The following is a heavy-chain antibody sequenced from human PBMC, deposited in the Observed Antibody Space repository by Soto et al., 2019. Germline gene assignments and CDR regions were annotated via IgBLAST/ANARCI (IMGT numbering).Heavy chain of an antibody. D-gene: IGHD1-7*01. CDR1: GFTFSSSS. CDR3: ARDLRTTSRLFDS. J-gene: IGHJ4*02. V-gene: IGHV3-48*02. CDR2: ISSSGDNM. Sequence: GGSLRLSCAASGFTFSSSSMNWVRQAPGQGPEWVSYISSSGDNMYYADSVKGRFTISRDNAENSLFLQMNSLRDEDTAVYYCARDLRTTSRLFDSWGQGTLVTVSS.